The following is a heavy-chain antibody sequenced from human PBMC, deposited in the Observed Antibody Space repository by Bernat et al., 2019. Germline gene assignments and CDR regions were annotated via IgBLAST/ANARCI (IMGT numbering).Heavy chain of an antibody. Sequence: QITLKGSGPTLVKPTQTLTLTCTFSGFSLTTNGVGVGWIRQPPGKALEWLALIYWDDDKRYSPSLKSRLTITKDTSKNQVVLTMTNMDPVDTSTFYCARSFGTIIMGEYYFGYWGQGTLVPVSS. CDR1: GFSLTTNGVG. CDR3: ARSFGTIIMGEYYFGY. V-gene: IGHV2-5*02. CDR2: IYWDDDK. J-gene: IGHJ4*02. D-gene: IGHD3-3*01.